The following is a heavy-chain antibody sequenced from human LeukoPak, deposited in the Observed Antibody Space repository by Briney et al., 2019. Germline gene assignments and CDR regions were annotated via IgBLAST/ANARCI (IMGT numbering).Heavy chain of an antibody. Sequence: PGGSLRLSCAASGFTFSSYAMHWVRQAPGKGLEWVAVISYDGSNKYYADSVEGRFTISRDNSKNTLYLQMSSLRAEDTAVYYCARESRAAAGAFDIWGQGTMVTVSS. CDR2: ISYDGSNK. J-gene: IGHJ3*02. D-gene: IGHD6-13*01. CDR3: ARESRAAAGAFDI. CDR1: GFTFSSYA. V-gene: IGHV3-30*04.